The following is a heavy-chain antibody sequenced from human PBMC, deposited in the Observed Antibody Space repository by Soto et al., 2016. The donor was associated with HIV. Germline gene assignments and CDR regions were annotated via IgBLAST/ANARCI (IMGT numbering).Heavy chain of an antibody. J-gene: IGHJ4*02. D-gene: IGHD3-10*01. CDR2: INPSGGST. CDR3: ARDPREYYGSGTYWNY. CDR1: GYTFTSYY. Sequence: QVQLVQSGAEVKKPGASVKVSCKASGYTFTSYYMHWVRQAPGQGLEWMGIINPSGGSTSYAQKFQGRVTMTRDTSTSTAYMELRSLRSDDTAVYYCARDPREYYGSGTYWNYWGQGTLVTVSS. V-gene: IGHV1-46*01.